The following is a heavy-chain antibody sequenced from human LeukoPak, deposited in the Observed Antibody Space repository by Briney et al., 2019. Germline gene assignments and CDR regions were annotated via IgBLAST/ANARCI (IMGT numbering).Heavy chain of an antibody. V-gene: IGHV4-39*01. Sequence: SETLSLTCTASGVTISTNIYYWAWIRQPPGKELEWIVTLFYSGSAYYNPSLKNLLTLPLDTTKTQFSLKLTSVTAADTAVYYCARIVYGATSHDKLDFDLWGRGILVTVSS. CDR3: ARIVYGATSHDKLDFDL. CDR1: GVTISTNIYY. J-gene: IGHJ2*01. CDR2: LFYSGSA. D-gene: IGHD4-23*01.